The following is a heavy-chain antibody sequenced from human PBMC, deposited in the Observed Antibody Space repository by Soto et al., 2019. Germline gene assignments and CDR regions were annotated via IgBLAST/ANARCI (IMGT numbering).Heavy chain of an antibody. CDR1: GFIFSSYW. D-gene: IGHD3-10*01. CDR3: AREFRGRPGHTDY. V-gene: IGHV3-74*01. CDR2: INSDGSST. J-gene: IGHJ4*02. Sequence: EVQLVESGGGLVQPGGSLRLSCAASGFIFSSYWMHWVRQAPGKGLVWVSRINSDGSSTSYADSVKGRFTISRDNAKNTLYLQMNSLRAEDTAVYYCAREFRGRPGHTDYWGQGTLVTVSS.